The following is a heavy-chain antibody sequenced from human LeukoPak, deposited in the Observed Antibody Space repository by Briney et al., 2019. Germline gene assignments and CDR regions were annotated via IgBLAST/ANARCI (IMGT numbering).Heavy chain of an antibody. D-gene: IGHD6-19*01. CDR2: ISSSGSTI. J-gene: IGHJ4*02. Sequence: GGSLRLSCAASGFTFSSYEMNWVRQAPGKGLEWVSYISSSGSTIYYADSVKGRFTISRDNAKNSLYLQMNSLRAEDTAVYYCARVAAVDDYWGQGTLVTVSS. CDR3: ARVAAVDDY. CDR1: GFTFSSYE. V-gene: IGHV3-48*03.